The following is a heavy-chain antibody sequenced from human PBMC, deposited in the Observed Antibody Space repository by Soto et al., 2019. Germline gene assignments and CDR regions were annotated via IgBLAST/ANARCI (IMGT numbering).Heavy chain of an antibody. CDR1: GGSFSGYY. D-gene: IGHD3-9*01. CDR2: INHSGST. Sequence: PSETLSLTCAVYGGSFSGYYWSWIRQPPGKGLEWIGEINHSGSTNYNPSLKSRVTISVDTSKNQFSLKLSSVTAADTAVYYCARGGGIRYFDWLGLNWFDPWGQGTLVTVSS. J-gene: IGHJ5*02. CDR3: ARGGGIRYFDWLGLNWFDP. V-gene: IGHV4-34*01.